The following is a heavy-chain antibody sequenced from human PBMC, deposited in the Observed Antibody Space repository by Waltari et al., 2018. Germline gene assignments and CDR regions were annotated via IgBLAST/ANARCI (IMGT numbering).Heavy chain of an antibody. V-gene: IGHV4-39*01. CDR3: ARHEYYYDSSGYPD. CDR2: IYYSGST. J-gene: IGHJ4*02. CDR1: GGSISSRSYY. Sequence: QLQLQESGPGLVKPSETLSLTRTVSGGSISSRSYYWGWIRQPPGKGLEWIGSIYYSGSTYYNPSLKSRVTISVDTSKNQFSLKLSSVTAADTAVYYCARHEYYYDSSGYPDWGQGTLVTVSS. D-gene: IGHD3-22*01.